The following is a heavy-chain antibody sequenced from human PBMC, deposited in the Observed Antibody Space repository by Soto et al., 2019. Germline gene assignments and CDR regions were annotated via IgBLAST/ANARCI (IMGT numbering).Heavy chain of an antibody. CDR1: GYSISSGSC. D-gene: IGHD6-19*01. J-gene: IGHJ4*01. CDR2: IYHGGTT. Sequence: SETLSLTCTVAGYSISSGSCWTWIRQPPGKGPEWIASIYHGGTTFYNQSLKSRITITVDTSNNQFSLKLTSVTAADTAVYYCARVHVMVVAGSTFDYWGHGTLVTVSS. V-gene: IGHV4-38-2*02. CDR3: ARVHVMVVAGSTFDY.